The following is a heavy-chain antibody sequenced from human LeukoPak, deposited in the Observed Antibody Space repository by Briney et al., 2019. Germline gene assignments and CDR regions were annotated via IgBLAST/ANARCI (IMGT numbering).Heavy chain of an antibody. Sequence: GGSLRLSCAASGFTFSDYYMSWIRQAPGKGLEWVSYISSSGSTIYYADSVKGRFTIPRDNAKNSLYLQMNSLRAEDTAVYYCARGDCSGGSCYLSLTTIDYWGQGTLVTVSS. D-gene: IGHD2-15*01. CDR1: GFTFSDYY. V-gene: IGHV3-11*04. CDR2: ISSSGSTI. CDR3: ARGDCSGGSCYLSLTTIDY. J-gene: IGHJ4*02.